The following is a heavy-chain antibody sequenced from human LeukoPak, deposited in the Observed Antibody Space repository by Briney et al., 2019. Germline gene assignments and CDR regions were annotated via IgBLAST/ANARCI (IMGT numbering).Heavy chain of an antibody. J-gene: IGHJ4*02. CDR1: GYTFTSYD. D-gene: IGHD3-3*01. V-gene: IGHV1-8*01. CDR3: ARRITIFGVARDY. CDR2: MNPNSGNT. Sequence: ASVKVSCKASGYTFTSYDINWVRQATGQGLEWMGWMNPNSGNTGYAQKFQGRVTMTRNTSISTAYMELSSLRSEDTAMYYCARRITIFGVARDYWGQGALVTVSS.